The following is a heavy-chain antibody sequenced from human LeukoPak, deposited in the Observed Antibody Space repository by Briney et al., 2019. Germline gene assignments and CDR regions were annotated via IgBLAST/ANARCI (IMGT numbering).Heavy chain of an antibody. CDR3: ARGFEGSGNWFDP. CDR1: GGTFSSYA. D-gene: IGHD6-25*01. V-gene: IGHV1-69*13. J-gene: IGHJ5*02. Sequence: ASVKVSCKASGGTFSSYAISWVRQAPGQGLEWMGGIIPIFGTANYAQKFQGRVTITADESTSTAYMELSSLRSEDTAVYYCARGFEGSGNWFDPWGQGTLVTVSS. CDR2: IIPIFGTA.